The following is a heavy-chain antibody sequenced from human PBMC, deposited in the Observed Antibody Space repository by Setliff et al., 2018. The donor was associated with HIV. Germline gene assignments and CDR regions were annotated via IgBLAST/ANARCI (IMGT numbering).Heavy chain of an antibody. J-gene: IGHJ4*03. D-gene: IGHD5-12*01. CDR3: ARDPPGSGFHLDY. CDR2: ISGSGGST. V-gene: IGHV3-23*01. Sequence: PGGSLRLSCAASGFTFSSYAMSWVRQAPGKGLEWVSAISGSGGSTYYADSVKGRFTISRDNSKNTPYLQMNSLRAEDTAVYYCARDPPGSGFHLDYWGQGTTVTVSS. CDR1: GFTFSSYA.